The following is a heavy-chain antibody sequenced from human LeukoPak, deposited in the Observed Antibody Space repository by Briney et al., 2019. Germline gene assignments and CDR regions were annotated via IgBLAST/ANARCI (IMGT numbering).Heavy chain of an antibody. V-gene: IGHV4-59*12. J-gene: IGHJ5*02. CDR2: IYYSGGT. CDR1: GGSISSYY. D-gene: IGHD6-19*01. Sequence: SETLSLTCTVSGGSISSYYWSWIRQPPGKGLEWIGYIYYSGGTYYNPSLKSRVTISVDTSKNQFSLKLSSVTAADTAVYYCARDIRLAVAGGLNWFDPWGQGTLVTVSS. CDR3: ARDIRLAVAGGLNWFDP.